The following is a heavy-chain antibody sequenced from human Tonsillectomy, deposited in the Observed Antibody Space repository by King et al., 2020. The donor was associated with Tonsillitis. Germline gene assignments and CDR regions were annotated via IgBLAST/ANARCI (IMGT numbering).Heavy chain of an antibody. D-gene: IGHD3-22*01. CDR2: IHYSGST. V-gene: IGHV4-59*01. CDR1: GGSMTSYY. Sequence: VQLQESGPGLVKPSETLSLMCTVSGGSMTSYYWNWLRQPPGKGLEWIGYIHYSGSTNYNPSLKSRVTISVDTSKNQFSLKLTSVTAADTAVYYCARQHYYDTAYDYWGQGMLVTVSS. J-gene: IGHJ4*02. CDR3: ARQHYYDTAYDY.